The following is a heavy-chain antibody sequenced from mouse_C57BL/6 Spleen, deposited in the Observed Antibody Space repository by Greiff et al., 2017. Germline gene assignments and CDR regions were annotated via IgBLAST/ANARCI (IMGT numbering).Heavy chain of an antibody. J-gene: IGHJ1*03. V-gene: IGHV1-81*01. CDR3: ARSRFDDGSSAIDV. Sequence: QFQLQQSGAELARPGASVRLSCKASGYTFTSSGLSGVKRRTGQGLGGFGEFSPRSGNTYYNEKFEGMTTLTADKSSSTSYMELRSLTSEDSAVYFCARSRFDDGSSAIDVWGTGTTVTVSS. D-gene: IGHD1-1*01. CDR1: GYTFTSSG. CDR2: FSPRSGNT.